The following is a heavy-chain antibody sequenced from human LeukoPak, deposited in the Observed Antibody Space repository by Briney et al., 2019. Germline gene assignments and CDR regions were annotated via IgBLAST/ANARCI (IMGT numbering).Heavy chain of an antibody. Sequence: SETLSLTCTVSGGSISSSSYYWGWIRQPPGKGLEWIGSIYHSGSTYYNPSLKSRVTISVDTSKNQFSLKLSSVTAADTAVYYCARVAGSGWWTDAFDIWGQGTMVTVSS. CDR1: GGSISSSSYY. J-gene: IGHJ3*02. CDR2: IYHSGST. CDR3: ARVAGSGWWTDAFDI. V-gene: IGHV4-39*07. D-gene: IGHD6-19*01.